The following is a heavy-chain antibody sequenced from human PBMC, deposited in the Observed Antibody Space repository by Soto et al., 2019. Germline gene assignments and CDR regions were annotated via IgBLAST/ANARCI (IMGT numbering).Heavy chain of an antibody. D-gene: IGHD6-19*01. V-gene: IGHV1-3*01. CDR1: GYTFTSYS. J-gene: IGHJ6*02. CDR3: ARKYAVAGTPNYYYYGMVV. CDR2: INAGNGNT. Sequence: GASVKVSCKASGYTFTSYSMHWVRQAPGQRLEWMGWINAGNGNTKYSQKFQGRVTITRDTSASTAYMELSSLRSEDTAVYYCARKYAVAGTPNYYYYGMVVWGQGTTVTVSS.